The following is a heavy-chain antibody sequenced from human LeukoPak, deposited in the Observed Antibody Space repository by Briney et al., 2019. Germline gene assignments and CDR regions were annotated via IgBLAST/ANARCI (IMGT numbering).Heavy chain of an antibody. Sequence: ASVKVSCKASGGTFSSYAISWVRQAPGQGLEWMGGIIPIFGTANYAQKFQGRVTITADKSTSTAYMELSSLRSEDTAVYYCARDLSSGYSSGWWGKPYYYYYYMDVWGKGTTVTVSS. V-gene: IGHV1-69*06. CDR3: ARDLSSGYSSGWWGKPYYYYYYMDV. CDR1: GGTFSSYA. CDR2: IIPIFGTA. J-gene: IGHJ6*03. D-gene: IGHD6-19*01.